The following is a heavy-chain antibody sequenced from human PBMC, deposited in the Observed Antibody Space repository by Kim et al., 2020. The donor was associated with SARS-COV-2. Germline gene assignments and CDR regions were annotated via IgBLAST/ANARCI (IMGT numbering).Heavy chain of an antibody. J-gene: IGHJ4*02. CDR2: ISYDGSNK. D-gene: IGHD2-8*01. CDR3: SRGSRPGTSGLLDY. CDR1: GFTFSSYA. Sequence: GGSLRLSCSASGFTFSSYAMHWVRQAPGKGLEWVAVISYDGSNKNYAESVKGRFTISRDKSQNTTYLQMKSLRAEDTAVYYCSRGSRPGTSGLLDYWGQG. V-gene: IGHV3-30-3*01.